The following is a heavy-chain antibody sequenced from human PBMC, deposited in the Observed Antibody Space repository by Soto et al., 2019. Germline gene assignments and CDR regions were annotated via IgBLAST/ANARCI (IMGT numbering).Heavy chain of an antibody. CDR1: GYSISSSHW. D-gene: IGHD5-18*01. Sequence: QVQLQESGPGLVKPSDTLSLTCAVSGYSISSSHWWGWIRQPPGKGLEWIGYIYYSGSTYYNPSLKSRVTMSVDTSTNQFSLKVSSVTAVDTAVYYCARSYRDYGMDVWGQGTTVTVSS. CDR3: ARSYRDYGMDV. V-gene: IGHV4-28*01. J-gene: IGHJ6*02. CDR2: IYYSGST.